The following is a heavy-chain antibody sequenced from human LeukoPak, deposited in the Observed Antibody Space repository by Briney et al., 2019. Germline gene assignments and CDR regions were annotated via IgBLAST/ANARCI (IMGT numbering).Heavy chain of an antibody. J-gene: IGHJ4*02. CDR2: INHSGST. Sequence: SETLSLTCAVYGGSFSGDYWSWIRQPPGKGLEWIGEINHSGSTNYNPSLKSRVTISVDTSKNQFSLKLSSVTAADTAVYYCASFIAAAGRDYWGQGTLVTVSS. V-gene: IGHV4-34*01. D-gene: IGHD6-13*01. CDR3: ASFIAAAGRDY. CDR1: GGSFSGDY.